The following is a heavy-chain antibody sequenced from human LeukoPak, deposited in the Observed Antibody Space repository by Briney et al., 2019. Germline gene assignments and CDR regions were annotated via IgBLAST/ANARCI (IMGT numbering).Heavy chain of an antibody. CDR2: ISWDGSGT. CDR3: AKGIDAWGSSTYYHYGMDV. CDR1: GFTFDDYT. V-gene: IGHV3-43D*03. J-gene: IGHJ6*02. D-gene: IGHD7-27*01. Sequence: GGSLRLSCAASGFTFDDYTMHWVRQAPGKGLEWVSLISWDGSGTFYVDSVKGRFTISRDNSKNFLYLQMNSLRAEDTALYYCAKGIDAWGSSTYYHYGMDVWGQGTTVTVSS.